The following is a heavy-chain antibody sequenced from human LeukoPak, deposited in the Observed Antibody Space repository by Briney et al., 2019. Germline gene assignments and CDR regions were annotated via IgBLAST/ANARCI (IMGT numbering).Heavy chain of an antibody. CDR2: ISAYNGNT. CDR1: GYTFTSYG. Sequence: GASVKVSCKASGYTFTSYGISWVRQAPGQGLEWMGWISAYNGNTNYAQKLQGRVTMTTDTSTSTAYMELSSLRSEDTAVYYCARGNYSYYYDSRGPQLFDYWGQGTLVTVSS. CDR3: ARGNYSYYYDSRGPQLFDY. V-gene: IGHV1-18*01. J-gene: IGHJ4*02. D-gene: IGHD3-22*01.